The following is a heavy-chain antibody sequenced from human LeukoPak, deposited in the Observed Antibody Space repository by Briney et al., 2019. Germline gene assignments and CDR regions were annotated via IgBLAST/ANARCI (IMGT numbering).Heavy chain of an antibody. V-gene: IGHV3-23*01. CDR1: GFTFSSYA. CDR3: AKDFGDTAQYYFDY. J-gene: IGHJ4*02. Sequence: GGSLRLSCAASGFTFSSYAMSWVRQAPGKGLEWVSAISGSGGSTYYADSVKGRFTISRDNPQNTLYLQMNSLRAEDTAVYYCAKDFGDTAQYYFDYWGQGPLVTVSS. CDR2: ISGSGGST. D-gene: IGHD5-18*01.